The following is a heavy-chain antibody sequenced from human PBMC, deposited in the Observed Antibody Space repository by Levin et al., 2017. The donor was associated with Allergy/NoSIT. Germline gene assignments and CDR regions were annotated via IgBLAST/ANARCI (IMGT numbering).Heavy chain of an antibody. CDR1: GGTFSSYA. V-gene: IGHV1-69*01. D-gene: IGHD1-26*01. J-gene: IGHJ4*02. CDR3: ARQTGSYYGSSRFDY. CDR2: IIPIFGTA. Sequence: KISCKASGGTFSSYAISWVRQAPGQGLEWMGGIIPIFGTANYAQKFQGRVTITADESTSTAYMELSSLRSEDTAVYYCARQTGSYYGSSRFDYWGQGTLVTVSS.